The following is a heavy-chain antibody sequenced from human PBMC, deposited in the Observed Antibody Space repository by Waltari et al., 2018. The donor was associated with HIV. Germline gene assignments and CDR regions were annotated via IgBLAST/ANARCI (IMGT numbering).Heavy chain of an antibody. V-gene: IGHV3-30*18. CDR1: GFIFSDYG. Sequence: QLVESGGGVVQPGRSLRLTCAASGFIFSDYGMHWVRQAPGKSLEWLTLISYDASDQYYAKAVKGRFTMSRDNSKKTVFLEMNNLKIEDTAIYFCAKAPTTSTALVQGSWGQGTLVIVSS. CDR3: AKAPTTSTALVQGS. D-gene: IGHD5-18*01. J-gene: IGHJ5*02. CDR2: ISYDASDQ.